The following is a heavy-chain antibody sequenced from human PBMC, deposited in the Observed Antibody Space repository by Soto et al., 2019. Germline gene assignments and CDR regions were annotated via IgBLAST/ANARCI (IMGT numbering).Heavy chain of an antibody. D-gene: IGHD3-9*01. CDR2: IYYSGST. V-gene: IGHV4-30-4*01. Sequence: SETLSLTCTVSGGSISSGDYYWSWIRQPPGKGLEWIGYIYYSGSTYYNPSLKSRVTISVDTSKNQFSLKLSSVTAADTAVYYCARVSPPYYDILTGLDYWGQGTLVTVSS. CDR3: ARVSPPYYDILTGLDY. CDR1: GGSISSGDYY. J-gene: IGHJ4*02.